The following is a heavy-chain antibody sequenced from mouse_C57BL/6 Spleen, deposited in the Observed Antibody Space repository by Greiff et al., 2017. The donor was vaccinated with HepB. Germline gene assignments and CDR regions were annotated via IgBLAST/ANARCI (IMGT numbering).Heavy chain of an antibody. CDR1: GYTFTDYY. CDR3: ARSAYYYGSSYDAMDY. D-gene: IGHD1-1*01. V-gene: IGHV1-26*01. Sequence: VQLQQSGPELVKPGASVKISCKASGYTFTDYYMNWVKQSHGKSLEWIGDINPNNGGTSYNQKFKGKATLTVDKSSSTAYMELRSLTSEDSAVYYCARSAYYYGSSYDAMDYWGQGTSVTVSS. J-gene: IGHJ4*01. CDR2: INPNNGGT.